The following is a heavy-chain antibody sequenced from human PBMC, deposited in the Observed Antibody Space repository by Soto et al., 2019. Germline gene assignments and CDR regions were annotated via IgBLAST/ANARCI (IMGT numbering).Heavy chain of an antibody. Sequence: QITLKESGPALVKPTQPLTLTCTFSGFSLSTSGVGVGWIRQPPGKALEWLALIYWDGEKRYSPSQKSRLAITTDTSKNQVVLTITNLDPVDTATYYSADFLGVQPSDGFYVWGHGTMVAFSS. V-gene: IGHV2-5*02. CDR2: IYWDGEK. CDR1: GFSLSTSGVG. D-gene: IGHD3-3*01. J-gene: IGHJ3*01. CDR3: ADFLGVQPSDGFYV.